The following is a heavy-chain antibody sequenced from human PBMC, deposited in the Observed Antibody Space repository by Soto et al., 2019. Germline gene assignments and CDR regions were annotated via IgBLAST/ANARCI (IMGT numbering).Heavy chain of an antibody. D-gene: IGHD5-12*01. V-gene: IGHV3-23*01. J-gene: IGHJ4*02. Sequence: EVQLLESGGGLVQPGGSLRLSCAASGFTFSSYAMSWVRQAPGKGLEWVSAISGSGGSTYYADSVKGRFTISRDTPKNTLYVQMNSLGPDDTAIYYCLKRPKTVATAALEWGQGTLVTVSS. CDR2: ISGSGGST. CDR1: GFTFSSYA. CDR3: LKRPKTVATAALE.